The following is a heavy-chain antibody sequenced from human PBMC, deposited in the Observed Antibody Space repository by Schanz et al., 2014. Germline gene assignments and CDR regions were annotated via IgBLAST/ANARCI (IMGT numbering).Heavy chain of an antibody. CDR1: GFTFSKYG. CDR2: ISYEGNDK. CDR3: AREVGGSFGQHY. Sequence: HVQLVESGGGVVQPGRSLRLSCAASGFTFSKYGMHWVRQAPGKGLEWVAVISYEGNDKYYGDSVKGRFTISRDSPKNRLYLQMNSLRPEDSAVYYCAREVGGSFGQHYWGQGALVTVSS. V-gene: IGHV3-30*19. J-gene: IGHJ4*02. D-gene: IGHD1-26*01.